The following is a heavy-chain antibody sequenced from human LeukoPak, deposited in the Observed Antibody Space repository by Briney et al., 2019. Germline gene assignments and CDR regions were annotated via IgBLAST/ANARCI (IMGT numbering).Heavy chain of an antibody. Sequence: GASVKVPCKASGYTFTSYGISWVRQAPGQGLEWMGWISGYNGNTNYAQKLQGRVTMSTDTSTSTAYMELRSLRSDDTAVYYCAREDSRRRPRGYLDYWGQGTLVTVSS. CDR2: ISGYNGNT. CDR3: AREDSRRRPRGYLDY. D-gene: IGHD1-1*01. CDR1: GYTFTSYG. J-gene: IGHJ4*02. V-gene: IGHV1-18*01.